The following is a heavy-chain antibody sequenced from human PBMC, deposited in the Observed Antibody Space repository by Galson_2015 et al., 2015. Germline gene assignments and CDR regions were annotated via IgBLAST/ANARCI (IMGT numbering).Heavy chain of an antibody. J-gene: IGHJ3*02. Sequence: SLRLSCAASGFTFSSYWMSWVRHAPGKGLEWVANIKQGGGEKNYDDSVKGRSTISRDNAKNSLYLQMNSLRPEDTAAYYFAREVLRFLALRGDGFDIWGQGTMVTVSS. CDR3: AREVLRFLALRGDGFDI. V-gene: IGHV3-7*01. D-gene: IGHD3-3*01. CDR1: GFTFSSYW. CDR2: IKQGGGEK.